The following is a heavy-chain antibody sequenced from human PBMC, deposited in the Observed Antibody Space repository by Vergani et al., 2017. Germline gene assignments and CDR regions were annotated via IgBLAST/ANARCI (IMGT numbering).Heavy chain of an antibody. V-gene: IGHV1-69*01. CDR3: AGEADVVGVFGP. J-gene: IGHJ5*02. CDR2: IIPMYGRA. Sequence: QVQLVQSGAEVKKPGSSMSVSCKASGYTFRDYVINWVRQAPGQGLEWMGGIIPMYGRANYAPKFQDRVTISADEFTSTVYLDLSSLRSEDTAVYYCAGEADVVGVFGPWGQGTLVIVSS. CDR1: GYTFRDYV. D-gene: IGHD2-21*01.